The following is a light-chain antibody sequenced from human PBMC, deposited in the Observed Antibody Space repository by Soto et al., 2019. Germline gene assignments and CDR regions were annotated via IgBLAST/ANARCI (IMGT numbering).Light chain of an antibody. V-gene: IGKV1-12*01. CDR3: QHLKGFPLP. CDR1: QDITTW. J-gene: IGKJ4*01. CDR2: AAS. Sequence: DIQVAQSPAYVSAFVGDGVAVISGASQDITTWLAWYQKKPGEAPRLLIYAASSLYSGVPTRFSGSGTGTEFTLTISNLQPEDSAIYYCQHLKGFPLPFGGGGMVDIK.